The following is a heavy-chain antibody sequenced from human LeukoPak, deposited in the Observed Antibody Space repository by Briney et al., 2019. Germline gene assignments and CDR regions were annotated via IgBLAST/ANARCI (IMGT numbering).Heavy chain of an antibody. D-gene: IGHD6-19*01. Sequence: SETLSLTCAVYGETFIHNFWTWIRQPPGKGLEWIGQINHSGCTYYHPSRKSRVTILVDTSKNHFSLKLTSVTAADTAVYYCARAMPYFYGSIAVPGTIDYWGQGILVTV. J-gene: IGHJ4*02. CDR3: ARAMPYFYGSIAVPGTIDY. V-gene: IGHV4-34*01. CDR2: INHSGCT. CDR1: GETFIHNF.